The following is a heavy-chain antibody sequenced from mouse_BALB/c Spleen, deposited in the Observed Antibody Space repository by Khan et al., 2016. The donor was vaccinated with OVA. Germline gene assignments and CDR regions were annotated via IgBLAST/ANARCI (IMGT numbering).Heavy chain of an antibody. V-gene: IGHV3-2*02. J-gene: IGHJ4*01. CDR1: GYSITSEYA. CDR3: ARSVYYFYAYAMDY. D-gene: IGHD2-2*01. Sequence: EVQLQESGPGLVKPSQSLSLTCTVTGYSITSEYAWNWIRQFPGNKLEWMGYISYSGTTSYNPSLKSRISVTRDTSKNQFFLQLNSVTTEDTATCYCARSVYYFYAYAMDYWGQGTSVTVSS. CDR2: ISYSGTT.